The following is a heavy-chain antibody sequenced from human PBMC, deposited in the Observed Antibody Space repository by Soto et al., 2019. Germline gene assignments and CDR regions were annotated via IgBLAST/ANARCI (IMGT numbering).Heavy chain of an antibody. CDR1: GYSFSNYW. D-gene: IGHD3-16*01. Sequence: PGESLKISCKGSGYSFSNYWIGWGRQMPGKGLEWIGLIYPGDSETKYSPSFQGQVTISADKSISTTYLHWSSLKASDSAIYYCARQRFGAPIDYWGQGPPVTVSS. J-gene: IGHJ4*02. CDR2: IYPGDSET. V-gene: IGHV5-51*01. CDR3: ARQRFGAPIDY.